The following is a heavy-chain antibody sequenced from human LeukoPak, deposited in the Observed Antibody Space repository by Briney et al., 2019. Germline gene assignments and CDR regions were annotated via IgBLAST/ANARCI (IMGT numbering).Heavy chain of an antibody. J-gene: IGHJ4*02. Sequence: DSVKGRFTISGGNSKNTLYLQMNSLRAEDTAVYYCAKSPGGGYYYDSSGYIDYWGQGTLVTVSS. V-gene: IGHV3-30*02. D-gene: IGHD3-22*01. CDR3: AKSPGGGYYYDSSGYIDY.